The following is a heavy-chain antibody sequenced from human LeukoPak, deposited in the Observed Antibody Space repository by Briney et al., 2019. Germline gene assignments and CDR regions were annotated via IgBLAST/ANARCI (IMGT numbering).Heavy chain of an antibody. V-gene: IGHV3-23*01. CDR3: AKNLRTSVAAYEY. Sequence: HSGGSLRLSCAASGFNFTSFAMTWVRQAPGKGLEWISAISPRGNSIYYSDSVRGRFTVSRDNSENTLYLQLNRLTAEDTAVYYCAKNLRTSVAAYEYWGQGTLVTVSS. D-gene: IGHD6-19*01. J-gene: IGHJ4*02. CDR2: ISPRGNSI. CDR1: GFNFTSFA.